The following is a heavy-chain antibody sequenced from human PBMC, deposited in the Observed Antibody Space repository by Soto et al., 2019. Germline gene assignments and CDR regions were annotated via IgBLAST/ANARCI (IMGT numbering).Heavy chain of an antibody. J-gene: IGHJ3*01. CDR1: GGSISGYY. D-gene: IGHD4-17*01. CDR3: ARVGRTRATVTTDAFDV. V-gene: IGHV4-4*07. CDR2: IYASGNT. Sequence: QVQLQEPGPGLVKPSETLSLTCTVSGGSISGYYWSWIRQPAGKRLEWIGRIYASGNTNKNPSLKRRATMSVDTSKNQFSLRLDSVTAADTAVYYCARVGRTRATVTTDAFDVLGQGTKVTASS.